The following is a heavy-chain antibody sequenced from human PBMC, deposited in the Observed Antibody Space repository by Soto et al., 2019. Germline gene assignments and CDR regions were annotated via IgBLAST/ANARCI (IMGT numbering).Heavy chain of an antibody. Sequence: QVQLVQSGAEVKKPGASVKVSCKASGYRFTTYGISWVRQAPGQGLEWMGWINAYTGNTNYAQNLPDRVTLTTDASTSTAYMELRSLRSDDTAVYYCARGPITMIVVADAFDFWGQGTTVTVSS. CDR1: GYRFTTYG. V-gene: IGHV1-18*01. CDR3: ARGPITMIVVADAFDF. D-gene: IGHD3-22*01. CDR2: INAYTGNT. J-gene: IGHJ3*01.